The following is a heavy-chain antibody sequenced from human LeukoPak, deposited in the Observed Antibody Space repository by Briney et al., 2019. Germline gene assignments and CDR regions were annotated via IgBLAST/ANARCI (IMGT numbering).Heavy chain of an antibody. Sequence: GGSLRLSCAASGFTFSSYSMNWVRQAPGKGLEWVSYISSSSSTIYYADSVKGRFTISRDNAKNSLYLQMNSLRVEDTAVYYCARDLVGASHVWGQGTMVTVSS. CDR3: ARDLVGASHV. CDR1: GFTFSSYS. V-gene: IGHV3-48*01. J-gene: IGHJ3*01. D-gene: IGHD1-26*01. CDR2: ISSSSSTI.